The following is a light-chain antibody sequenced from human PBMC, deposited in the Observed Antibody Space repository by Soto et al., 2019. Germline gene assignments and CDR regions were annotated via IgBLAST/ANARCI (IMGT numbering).Light chain of an antibody. V-gene: IGKV3-11*01. CDR2: DAS. CDR3: QQRSNWPLT. Sequence: EIVLTQSAATLSLSPGERATLSFRASQSVSSYLAWYQQKPGQAPRLLIYDASNRATGIPARFSGSGSGTDFTLTISSLEPEDFAVYYCQQRSNWPLTFGGGTKVETK. J-gene: IGKJ4*01. CDR1: QSVSSY.